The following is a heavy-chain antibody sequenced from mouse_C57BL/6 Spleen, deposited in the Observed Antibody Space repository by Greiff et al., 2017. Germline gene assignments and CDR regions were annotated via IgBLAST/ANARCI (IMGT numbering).Heavy chain of an antibody. V-gene: IGHV1-80*01. Sequence: VQLQQSGAELVKPGASVKISCKASGYAFSSYWMNWVKQRPGTGLEWIGQIYPGDGDTNYNGKFKGKATLTADKSSSTAYMQLSSLTSEDSAVYFCARNWDENYAMDYWGQGTSVTVSS. J-gene: IGHJ4*01. CDR1: GYAFSSYW. CDR2: IYPGDGDT. D-gene: IGHD4-1*01. CDR3: ARNWDENYAMDY.